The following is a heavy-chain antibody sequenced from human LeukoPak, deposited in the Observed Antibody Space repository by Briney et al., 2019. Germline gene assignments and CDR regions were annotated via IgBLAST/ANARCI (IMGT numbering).Heavy chain of an antibody. CDR1: GFTFSSYG. D-gene: IGHD5-24*01. CDR3: AREMTIITYSFDS. CDR2: ISYDGSNK. J-gene: IGHJ4*02. Sequence: GGSLRLSCAASGFTFSSYGMHWVRQAPGKGLEWVAVISYDGSNKYYADSVKGRFTISRDNSKNTLYLQMNSLRAEDTAAYYCAREMTIITYSFDSWGQGTLVTVSS. V-gene: IGHV3-30*03.